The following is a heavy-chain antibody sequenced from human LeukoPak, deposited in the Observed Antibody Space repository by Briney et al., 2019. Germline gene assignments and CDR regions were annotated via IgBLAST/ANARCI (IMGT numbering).Heavy chain of an antibody. CDR1: GGSISSYY. Sequence: SETLSLTCTVSGGSISSYYWSWIRQPPGKGLEWIGYIYYSGSTNYNPSLKSRVTISVDTSKNQFSLKLSSVTAADTAVYYRARSANWNDVYFDYWGQGTLVTVSS. J-gene: IGHJ4*02. CDR3: ARSANWNDVYFDY. D-gene: IGHD1-1*01. CDR2: IYYSGST. V-gene: IGHV4-59*01.